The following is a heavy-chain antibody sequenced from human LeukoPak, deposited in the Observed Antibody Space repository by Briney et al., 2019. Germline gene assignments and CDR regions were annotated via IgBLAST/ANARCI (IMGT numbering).Heavy chain of an antibody. CDR3: ARRSGTPGSYYFDY. D-gene: IGHD1-26*01. CDR1: GSSISNGYF. V-gene: IGHV4-38-2*01. J-gene: IGHJ4*02. Sequence: PSETLSLTCAVSGSSISNGYFWGWIRQPPGKGLEWIATLHHPDITHYNPSLERRVTISLATSKNQFSLRLDSVTAADTAVYYCARRSGTPGSYYFDYWGQGTLVTVSS. CDR2: LHHPDIT.